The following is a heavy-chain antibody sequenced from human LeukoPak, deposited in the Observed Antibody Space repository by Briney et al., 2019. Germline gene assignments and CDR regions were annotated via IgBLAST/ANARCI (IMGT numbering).Heavy chain of an antibody. CDR1: GGSISSSSDY. V-gene: IGHV4-39*01. CDR3: ARHGGSYYIDY. J-gene: IGHJ4*02. Sequence: PSETLSLTCTVSGGSISSSSDYWGWIRQPPGKGLEWIGSIYYSGSTYYNPSLKSRVNKSVDTSKNRFSLKLSSVTAADTAVYYCARHGGSYYIDYWGQGTLVTVSS. CDR2: IYYSGST. D-gene: IGHD1-26*01.